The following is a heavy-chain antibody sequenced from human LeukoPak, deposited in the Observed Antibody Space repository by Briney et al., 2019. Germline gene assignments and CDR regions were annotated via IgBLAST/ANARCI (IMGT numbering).Heavy chain of an antibody. CDR1: GFTFSSYA. V-gene: IGHV3-30*04. D-gene: IGHD6-19*01. Sequence: PGGSLRLSCAASGFTFSSYAMHWVRQAPDKGLEWVAIISYDESHKYYGDSVRGRLTISRDNSKNTLYIQMDSLRVEDTAVYYCARVRQQWLVRGDFDLWGQGTLVTVSS. CDR2: ISYDESHK. J-gene: IGHJ4*02. CDR3: ARVRQQWLVRGDFDL.